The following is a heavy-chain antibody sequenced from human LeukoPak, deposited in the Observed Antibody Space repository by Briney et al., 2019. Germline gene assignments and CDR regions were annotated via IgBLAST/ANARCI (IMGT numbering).Heavy chain of an antibody. D-gene: IGHD2-15*01. V-gene: IGHV3-23*01. Sequence: GGSLRLSCAASGFTFSSYGMSWVRQAPGKGLEWVSAISGSGGSTYYTDSVKGRFTISRDNSKNTLYLQMNSLRAKDTAVHYCAKERPTRRYCSGGSCYSRYFDYWGQGTLVTVSS. CDR3: AKERPTRRYCSGGSCYSRYFDY. CDR2: ISGSGGST. J-gene: IGHJ4*02. CDR1: GFTFSSYG.